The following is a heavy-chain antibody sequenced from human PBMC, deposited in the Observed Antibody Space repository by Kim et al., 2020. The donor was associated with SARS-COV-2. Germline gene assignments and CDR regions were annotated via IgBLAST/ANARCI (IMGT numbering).Heavy chain of an antibody. V-gene: IGHV4-39*01. J-gene: IGHJ5*02. CDR3: ARMGSSTMIVLHRPGGPSWWFDP. Sequence: SETLSLTCTVSGGSISSSSYYWGWIRQHPGKGLEWIGSIYYSGSTYYNPSLKSRVTISVDTSKNQFSLKLSSVTAADTAVYYCARMGSSTMIVLHRPGGPSWWFDPWGQGTLVTVSS. CDR1: GGSISSSSYY. D-gene: IGHD3-22*01. CDR2: IYYSGST.